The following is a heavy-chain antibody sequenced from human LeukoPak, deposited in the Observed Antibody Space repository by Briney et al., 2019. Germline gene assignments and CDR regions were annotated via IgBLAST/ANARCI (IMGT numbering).Heavy chain of an antibody. CDR3: AKALGTYYLHSSAFDP. CDR1: GFSFSSYA. Sequence: GGSLRLSCAASGFSFSSYAMHWVRQAPGKGLEWVAFIRYDGANEYHADSVKGRFTLSRDNSKNTVYLQMNSLRPEDTAVYYCAKALGTYYLHSSAFDPWGQGTLVTVSS. D-gene: IGHD3-22*01. V-gene: IGHV3-30*02. J-gene: IGHJ5*02. CDR2: IRYDGANE.